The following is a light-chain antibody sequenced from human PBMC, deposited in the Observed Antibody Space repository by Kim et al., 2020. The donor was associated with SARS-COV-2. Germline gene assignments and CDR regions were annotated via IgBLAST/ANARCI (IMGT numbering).Light chain of an antibody. CDR1: QSINRN. J-gene: IGKJ5*01. V-gene: IGKV1-39*01. Sequence: DIQMTQSPSSLSASVGDRVTITCRASQSINRNLNWYQQKPGKAPNLLIYTASTLQSGVPSRFSGSGSGSFFTLTISNLQPEDAATFYCQQSHSTPITFGQGTRLEIK. CDR3: QQSHSTPIT. CDR2: TAS.